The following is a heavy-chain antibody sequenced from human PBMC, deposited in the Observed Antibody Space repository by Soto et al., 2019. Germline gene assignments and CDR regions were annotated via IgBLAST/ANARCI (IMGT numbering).Heavy chain of an antibody. CDR2: VYYSVST. J-gene: IGHJ6*02. CDR1: GDSISSYY. V-gene: IGHV4-59*08. D-gene: IGHD3-22*01. CDR3: ARRRDGSGPWDISFDLWGRGEKKDSYYYGMDV. Sequence: SETLSLTCIVSGDSISSYYWSWIRQPPGKGLEWIGFVYYSVSTNYNPSLKSRVTISADTSKNQFSLKLNSVTAADTAVYYCARRRDGSGPWDISFDLWGRGEKKDSYYYGMDVWGQGTTVTVSS.